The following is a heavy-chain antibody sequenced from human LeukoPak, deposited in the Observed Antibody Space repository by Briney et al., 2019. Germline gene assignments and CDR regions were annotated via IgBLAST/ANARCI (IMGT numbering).Heavy chain of an antibody. CDR1: GGSISGQY. CDR3: ARLRFLEWLFPWFDP. V-gene: IGHV4-59*08. Sequence: SETLSLTCTVSGGSISGQYWSWIRQPPGRGLEWIGYVSYSGNTKYNPSLKSRVTISVDTSKNQFSLKLNSTTAADTSVYYCARLRFLEWLFPWFDPWGQGTLVTVSS. D-gene: IGHD3-3*01. J-gene: IGHJ5*02. CDR2: VSYSGNT.